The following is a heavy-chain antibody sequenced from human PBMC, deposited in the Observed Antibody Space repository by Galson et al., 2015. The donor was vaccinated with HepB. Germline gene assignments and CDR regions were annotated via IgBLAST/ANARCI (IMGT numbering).Heavy chain of an antibody. CDR2: IYWDDDK. CDR1: GFSLSTSGVG. CDR3: AHRGDPGIAAAGTWGTKYNWFDP. D-gene: IGHD6-13*01. J-gene: IGHJ5*02. V-gene: IGHV2-5*02. Sequence: PALVKPTQTLTLTCTFSGFSLSTSGVGVGWIRQPPGKALEWLALIYWDDDKRYSPSLKSRLTITKDTSKNQVVLTMTNMDPVDTATYYCAHRGDPGIAAAGTWGTKYNWFDPWGQGTLVTVSS.